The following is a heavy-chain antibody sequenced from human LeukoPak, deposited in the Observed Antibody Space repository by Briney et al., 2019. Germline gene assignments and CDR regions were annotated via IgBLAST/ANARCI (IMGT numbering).Heavy chain of an antibody. J-gene: IGHJ3*02. CDR3: ASFFDYYDSSDGAFDI. Sequence: SETLSLTCTVSVGPISSYYWSWIRQPPGKGLEWIGYIYYSGRTNYNPSLKSRVTISVDTSKNQFSLKLSSVTAADTAVYYCASFFDYYDSSDGAFDIWGQGTMVTVSS. CDR1: VGPISSYY. V-gene: IGHV4-59*13. D-gene: IGHD3-22*01. CDR2: IYYSGRT.